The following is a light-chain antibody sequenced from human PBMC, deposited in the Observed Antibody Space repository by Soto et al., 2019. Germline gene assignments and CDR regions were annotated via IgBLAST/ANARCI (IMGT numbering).Light chain of an antibody. Sequence: EIVMTQSPDTLSVSPGERATLSCRASQRLSSNYLAWFQQKPGQAPRLLIYGASSRATGIPDRFSGSGSGTDFTLTIPRLEPEDFAVYYCQQYGSIPWTFGQGTKVDIK. J-gene: IGKJ1*01. V-gene: IGKV3-20*01. CDR2: GAS. CDR1: QRLSSNY. CDR3: QQYGSIPWT.